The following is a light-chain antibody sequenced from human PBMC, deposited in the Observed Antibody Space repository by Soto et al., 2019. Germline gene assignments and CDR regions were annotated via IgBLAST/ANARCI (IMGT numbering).Light chain of an antibody. CDR3: QQSFTTPS. Sequence: DIQITQSPSSLSASVVDRVNITCRASQTVSSYLNWYQQKPGTDPKLLIYATSNLQSGVPSRFSGRGFGTDFTLTISSLQPEDFATYYCQQSFTTPSFGQGTRLEIK. V-gene: IGKV1-39*01. CDR1: QTVSSY. CDR2: ATS. J-gene: IGKJ5*01.